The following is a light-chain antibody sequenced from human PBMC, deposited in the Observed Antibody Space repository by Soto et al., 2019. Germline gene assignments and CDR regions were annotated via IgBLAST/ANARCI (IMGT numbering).Light chain of an antibody. CDR1: QDISNY. CDR2: DAS. Sequence: DIQMTQSPSSLSASVGDRVTITCQASQDISNYLNWYQQRPGKAPTLLIYDASNLETGVPSRFSGSGSGTDFTFTISSLQPEDFATYHCQQYDSLFTFGPGTKVDIK. CDR3: QQYDSLFT. J-gene: IGKJ3*01. V-gene: IGKV1-33*01.